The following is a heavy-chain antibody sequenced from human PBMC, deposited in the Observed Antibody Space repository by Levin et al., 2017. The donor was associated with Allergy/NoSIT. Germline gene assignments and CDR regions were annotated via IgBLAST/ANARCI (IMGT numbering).Heavy chain of an antibody. CDR3: ARDSLTGYSSGWYAVKAYYFDY. V-gene: IGHV3-48*01. J-gene: IGHJ4*02. CDR2: ISSSSSTI. D-gene: IGHD6-19*01. Sequence: GGSLRLSCAASGFTFSSYSMNWVRQAPGKGLEWVSYISSSSSTIYYADSVKGRFTISRDNAKNSLYLQMNSLRAEDTAVYYCARDSLTGYSSGWYAVKAYYFDYWGQGTLVTVSS. CDR1: GFTFSSYS.